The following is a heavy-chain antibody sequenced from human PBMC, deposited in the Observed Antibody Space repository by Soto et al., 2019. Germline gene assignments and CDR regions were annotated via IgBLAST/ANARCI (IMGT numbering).Heavy chain of an antibody. V-gene: IGHV1-18*01. Sequence: GASVKVSCKASGYTFTSYGISWVRQAPGQGLEWMGWISAYNGNTNYAQKLQGRVTMTTDTSTSTAYMELRSLRSDDTAVHYCARVYRQCLSRYNYYYYGMDVWGQGTTVPVSS. D-gene: IGHD6-19*01. CDR2: ISAYNGNT. CDR1: GYTFTSYG. CDR3: ARVYRQCLSRYNYYYYGMDV. J-gene: IGHJ6*02.